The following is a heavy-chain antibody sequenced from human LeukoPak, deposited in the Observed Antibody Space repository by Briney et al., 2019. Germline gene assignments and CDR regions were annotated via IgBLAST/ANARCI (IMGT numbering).Heavy chain of an antibody. CDR3: ASLHDAFDI. J-gene: IGHJ3*02. CDR2: ISYDGSNK. V-gene: IGHV3-30-3*01. CDR1: GFTFSSYA. Sequence: GGSLRLSCAASGFTFSSYAMHWVRQAPGKGLEWVAVISYDGSNKYYADSVKGRFTISRDNSKNTLYLQMNSLRAEDTAVYYCASLHDAFDIWGQGTVVTVSS.